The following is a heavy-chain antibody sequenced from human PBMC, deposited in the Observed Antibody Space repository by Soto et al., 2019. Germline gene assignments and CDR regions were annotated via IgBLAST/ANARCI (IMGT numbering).Heavy chain of an antibody. CDR3: ARGTSWITFGGFIVNWFDP. CDR2: IYYTGST. J-gene: IGHJ5*02. V-gene: IGHV4-31*03. D-gene: IGHD3-16*02. Sequence: QVQLQESGPGLVKPSQTLSLTCTVSGGSISSGGYYWNWIRQHPGKGLEWIGCIYYTGSTNYNPSLRSRPSISADMSKNQFSLRLSSVTAADTAVYYCARGTSWITFGGFIVNWFDPWGQGILVTVSS. CDR1: GGSISSGGYY.